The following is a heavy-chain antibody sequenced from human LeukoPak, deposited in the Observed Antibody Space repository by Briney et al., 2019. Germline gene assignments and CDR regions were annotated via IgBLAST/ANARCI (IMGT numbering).Heavy chain of an antibody. D-gene: IGHD5-18*01. CDR2: ISGSGRST. Sequence: PGGSLRLSCAASGFTFSSYAMSWVRQAPGKGLEWVSAISGSGRSTYNADSVKGRFTISRDNSKNTLYLQVNSLRAEDTAVYYCAKDTADTAMVFDYWGQGTLVTVSS. CDR1: GFTFSSYA. J-gene: IGHJ4*02. V-gene: IGHV3-23*01. CDR3: AKDTADTAMVFDY.